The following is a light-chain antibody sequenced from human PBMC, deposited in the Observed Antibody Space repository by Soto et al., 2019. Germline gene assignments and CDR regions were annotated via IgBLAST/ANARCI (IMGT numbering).Light chain of an antibody. V-gene: IGKV1-5*03. CDR2: KAS. J-gene: IGKJ1*01. CDR1: QSISSW. CDR3: QQYNSYAWT. Sequence: DIQMTQSPSTLSASVGDRVTITCRASQSISSWLAWYQQKPGKAPKLLIYKASSLESGVPSRFSGSGSGTEXXXTISSPQPDDFATYYCQQYNSYAWTFGQGTKVEIQ.